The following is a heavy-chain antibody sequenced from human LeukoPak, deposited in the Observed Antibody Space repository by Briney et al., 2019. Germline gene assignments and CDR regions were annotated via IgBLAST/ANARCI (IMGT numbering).Heavy chain of an antibody. V-gene: IGHV3-74*01. Sequence: GSLRLSCAASGFTFSSYWMHWVRQAPGKGLVWVSRINSDGSSTSYADSVKGRFTISRDSAKNTLYLQMNSLRAEDTAVYYCASTTGTIMITFGGVTVIPTLGYWGQGTLVTVSS. J-gene: IGHJ4*02. D-gene: IGHD3-16*02. CDR2: INSDGSST. CDR3: ASTTGTIMITFGGVTVIPTLGY. CDR1: GFTFSSYW.